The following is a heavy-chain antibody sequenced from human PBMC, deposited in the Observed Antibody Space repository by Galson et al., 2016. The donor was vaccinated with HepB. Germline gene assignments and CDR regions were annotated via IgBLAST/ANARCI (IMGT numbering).Heavy chain of an antibody. CDR3: ATGKWYYFEY. V-gene: IGHV1-2*02. J-gene: IGHJ4*02. CDR1: GYTFSDNY. D-gene: IGHD2-8*01. CDR2: INPKSGVS. Sequence: SVKVSCKASGYTFSDNYIHWVRQAPGEGLEWMAYINPKSGVSNSARKFQGRITLTANTSITTASLEVATLRSDDTAVYYCATGKWYYFEYWGLGTLVTVSS.